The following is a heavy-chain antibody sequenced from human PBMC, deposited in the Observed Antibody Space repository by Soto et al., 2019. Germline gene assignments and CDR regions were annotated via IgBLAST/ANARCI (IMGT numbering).Heavy chain of an antibody. D-gene: IGHD2-2*01. CDR1: GGSISSSSYY. Sequence: QLQLQESGPGLVKPSETLSLTCTVSGGSISSSSYYLGWIRQPPGKGLEWIGSFYYSGSSYYNPSLKSRVHISGDTSKNQFSLKLSSVTAADTAGYDCANPFSQLRSSPSRYAFVIWGQGTMVTVSS. CDR2: FYYSGSS. J-gene: IGHJ3*02. V-gene: IGHV4-39*01. CDR3: ANPFSQLRSSPSRYAFVI.